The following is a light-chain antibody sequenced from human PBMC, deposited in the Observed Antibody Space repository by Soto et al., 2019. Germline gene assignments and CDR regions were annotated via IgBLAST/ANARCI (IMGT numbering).Light chain of an antibody. CDR3: CSYSGSDSLL. J-gene: IGLJ2*01. Sequence: QSALTQPRSVSGSPGASVTISCSGTSSDVGSYNYVSWYQQYPGKAPKVMIYDVSERPSEVPVRFSGSKSGNTASLTISGLQAEDEAEYFCCSYSGSDSLLFGGGTKVTVL. CDR1: SSDVGSYNY. V-gene: IGLV2-11*01. CDR2: DVS.